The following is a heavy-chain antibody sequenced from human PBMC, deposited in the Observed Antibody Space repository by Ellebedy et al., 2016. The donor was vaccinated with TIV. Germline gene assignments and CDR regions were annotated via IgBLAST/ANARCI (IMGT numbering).Heavy chain of an antibody. D-gene: IGHD3-9*01. V-gene: IGHV1-2*02. Sequence: ASAKVSCKASGYTFTSYGISWVRQAPGQRLEWMGWINPNSGGTNYAQKFQGRVTMTRDTSISTAYMELRSLRSDDTAVYYCERDHDYDILTGYSYDIWGQGTMVTVSS. CDR3: ERDHDYDILTGYSYDI. CDR2: INPNSGGT. CDR1: GYTFTSYG. J-gene: IGHJ3*02.